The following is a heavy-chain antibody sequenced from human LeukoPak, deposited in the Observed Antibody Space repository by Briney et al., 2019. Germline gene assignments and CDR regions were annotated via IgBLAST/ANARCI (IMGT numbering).Heavy chain of an antibody. V-gene: IGHV1-8*03. D-gene: IGHD6-13*01. CDR1: GYTFTSYD. Sequence: ASVKVSCKASGYTFTSYDINWVRQATGQGLEWMGWMNPNSGNTGYAQKFQGRVTITRNISISTAYMELSSLRSEDTAVYYCARGGFSSSWYRVYYYYYYMDVWGKGTTVTVSS. CDR3: ARGGFSSSWYRVYYYYYYMDV. CDR2: MNPNSGNT. J-gene: IGHJ6*03.